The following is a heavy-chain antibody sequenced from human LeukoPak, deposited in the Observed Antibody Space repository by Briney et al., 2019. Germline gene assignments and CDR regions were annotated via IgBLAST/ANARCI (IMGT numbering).Heavy chain of an antibody. CDR2: ISGSGGST. CDR1: GFTFSSYA. J-gene: IGHJ4*02. D-gene: IGHD6-19*01. Sequence: GGSPRLSCAASGFTFSSYAMSWVRQAPGKGLEWVSAISGSGGSTYYADSVKGRFTISRDNSKNTLYLQMNSLRAEDTAVYYCAKHSSGWWYFDYWGQGTLVTVSS. CDR3: AKHSSGWWYFDY. V-gene: IGHV3-23*01.